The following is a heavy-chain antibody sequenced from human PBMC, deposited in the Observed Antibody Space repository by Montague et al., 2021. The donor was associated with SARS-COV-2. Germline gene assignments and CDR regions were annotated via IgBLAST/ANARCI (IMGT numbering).Heavy chain of an antibody. J-gene: IGHJ4*02. Sequence: SLRLSCATSGFTFSGYVMHWVRQAPGKGLEWVAIMSHDGSNQYYLYSAKGRFTISRDNSKNTLFLQMNSLTPEDTAIYYCARDLAVPGTTPHFDYWGRGTLVTVSS. CDR2: MSHDGSNQ. V-gene: IGHV3-30*04. CDR1: GFTFSGYV. D-gene: IGHD6-19*01. CDR3: ARDLAVPGTTPHFDY.